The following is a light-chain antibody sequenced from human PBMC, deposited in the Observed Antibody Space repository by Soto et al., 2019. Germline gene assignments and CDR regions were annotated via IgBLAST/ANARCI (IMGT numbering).Light chain of an antibody. V-gene: IGKV3-20*01. CDR1: QRVSSSY. CDR2: ATS. J-gene: IGKJ4*01. Sequence: EIVLTQSPGTLSLSPGERATLSCRASQRVSSSYLAWYQQKPGQAPRLLIYATSSRATGIPDRFSGSGSGTDFTLTISRLEPGDFAVYYCQQYGSSPLTFGGGTKVEIK. CDR3: QQYGSSPLT.